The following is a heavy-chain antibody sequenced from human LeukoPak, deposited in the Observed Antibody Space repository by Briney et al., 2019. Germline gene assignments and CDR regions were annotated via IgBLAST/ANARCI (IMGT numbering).Heavy chain of an antibody. CDR2: INHSGST. CDR1: GGSFSGYY. CDR3: ASTRYCSSTSCYTVANDAFDI. Sequence: PSETLSLTCAVYGGSFSGYYWSWISQPPGKGLEWIGEINHSGSTNYNPSLKSRVTISVDTSKNQFSLKLSSVTAADTAVYYCASTRYCSSTSCYTVANDAFDIWGRGTMVTVSS. D-gene: IGHD2-2*02. J-gene: IGHJ3*02. V-gene: IGHV4-34*01.